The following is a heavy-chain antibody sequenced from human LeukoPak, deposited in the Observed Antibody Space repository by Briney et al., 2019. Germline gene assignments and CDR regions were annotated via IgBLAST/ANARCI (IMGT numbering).Heavy chain of an antibody. V-gene: IGHV4-31*03. D-gene: IGHD2-15*01. CDR1: GGSISSGGYY. CDR3: ARDQYCSGGSCQDY. Sequence: PSETLSLTCTVSGGSISSGGYYWSWIRQHPGKGLEWIGYIYYSGSTYYNPSLKSRVTISVDTSKNQFSLKLSSVTAADTAVYYCARDQYCSGGSCQDYWGQGTLVTVSS. CDR2: IYYSGST. J-gene: IGHJ4*02.